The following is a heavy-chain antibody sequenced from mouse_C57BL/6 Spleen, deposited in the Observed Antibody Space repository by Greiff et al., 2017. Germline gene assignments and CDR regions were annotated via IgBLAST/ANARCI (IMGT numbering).Heavy chain of an antibody. Sequence: QVQLQQPGAELVKPGASVKLSCKASGYTFTSYWMHWVKQRPGQGLEWIGMIHPNSGSTNYNEKFKSKDTLTVDKSSSTAYMQLSSLTSEDSAVYDCARREDWDGNYAMDYWGQGTSVTVSS. CDR3: ARREDWDGNYAMDY. CDR2: IHPNSGST. D-gene: IGHD4-1*01. CDR1: GYTFTSYW. V-gene: IGHV1-64*01. J-gene: IGHJ4*01.